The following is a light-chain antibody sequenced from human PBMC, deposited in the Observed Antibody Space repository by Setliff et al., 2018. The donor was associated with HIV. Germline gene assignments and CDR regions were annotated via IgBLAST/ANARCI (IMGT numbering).Light chain of an antibody. J-gene: IGLJ1*01. V-gene: IGLV2-14*03. CDR2: DVI. CDR3: SSYTTSSTLYV. CDR1: SSDVGGYYS. Sequence: QSVLTQPASVSGSPGQSITISCTGISSDVGGYYSVSWYQQHPGKAPKLMIYDVINRPSGVSNRFSGSRSGNTASLTISGLQVEDEADYYCSSYTTSSTLYVVGPGTKVTVL.